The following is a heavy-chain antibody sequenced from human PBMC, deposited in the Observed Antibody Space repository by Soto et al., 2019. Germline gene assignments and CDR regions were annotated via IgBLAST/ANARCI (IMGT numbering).Heavy chain of an antibody. CDR3: ARATRGWLRSPFGWFER. D-gene: IGHD5-12*01. CDR2: IIPIFGTA. V-gene: IGHV1-69*05. CDR1: GGTFSSYA. Sequence: SVKFSCKASGGTFSSYAISWVRQAPGQGLESMGGIIPIFGTAKSAKKFQGRVTITTDESTSRAYMELSRLRYEDTAVYYSARATRGWLRSPFGWFERWGQGTLVTLS. J-gene: IGHJ5*02.